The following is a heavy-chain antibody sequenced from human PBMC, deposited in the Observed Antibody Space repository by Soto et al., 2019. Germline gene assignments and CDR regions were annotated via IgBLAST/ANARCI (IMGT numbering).Heavy chain of an antibody. D-gene: IGHD5-18*01. V-gene: IGHV3-66*01. CDR2: IHSGGRT. CDR3: ASSYSYGSFDY. CDR1: EFTVSTNY. Sequence: EVQLVESGGGLVQPGGSLRLSCAASEFTVSTNYMNWVRQAPGKGLEWVSLIHSGGRTYYPDSVKGRFTISRDNSKKTLYLQMNSLRAEDKAVYYCASSYSYGSFDYWGRGTLVTVSS. J-gene: IGHJ4*01.